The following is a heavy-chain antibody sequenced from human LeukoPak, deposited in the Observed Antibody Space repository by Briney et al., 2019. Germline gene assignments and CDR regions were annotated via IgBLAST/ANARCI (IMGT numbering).Heavy chain of an antibody. CDR2: IYYSGST. J-gene: IGHJ4*02. Sequence: SQTLSLTCTVSGGSISSGGYYWSWIRQHPGKGLEWIGYIYYSGSTYYNPSLKSRVTISVDTSKNQFSLKLSSVTAADTAVDYCARDLDSSGRYFDYWGQGTLVTVSS. CDR3: ARDLDSSGRYFDY. CDR1: GGSISSGGYY. V-gene: IGHV4-31*03. D-gene: IGHD3-22*01.